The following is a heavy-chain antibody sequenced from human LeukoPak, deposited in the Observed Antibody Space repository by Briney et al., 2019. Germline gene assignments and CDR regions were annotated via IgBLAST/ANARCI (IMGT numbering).Heavy chain of an antibody. CDR3: ARDGDYYGSGTVSDY. D-gene: IGHD3-10*01. CDR2: IIAYNGKT. J-gene: IGHJ4*02. Sequence: ASVKVSCKASGYTFTSYGISWVRQAPGQGVEWMGWIIAYNGKTNYAQKLQGRVTMTPDTSTSTAYMELRSLRSDDTAVYYCARDGDYYGSGTVSDYWVQGTMVTVSS. V-gene: IGHV1-18*04. CDR1: GYTFTSYG.